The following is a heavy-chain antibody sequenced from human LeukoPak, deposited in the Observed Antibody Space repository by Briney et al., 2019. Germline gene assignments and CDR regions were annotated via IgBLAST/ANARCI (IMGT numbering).Heavy chain of an antibody. CDR2: IYDSGTT. D-gene: IGHD2-15*01. CDR1: GDSINRYL. CDR3: ARQSDSGGYFEY. V-gene: IGHV4-4*07. Sequence: PETLSLTCTVSGDSINRYLWTWIRQPAGRGLEWIGRIYDSGTTNYKPSLKSRVSMSVETPKNQFSLRLSSVTAADTAVYYCARQSDSGGYFEYWGQGIRVTVSS. J-gene: IGHJ4*01.